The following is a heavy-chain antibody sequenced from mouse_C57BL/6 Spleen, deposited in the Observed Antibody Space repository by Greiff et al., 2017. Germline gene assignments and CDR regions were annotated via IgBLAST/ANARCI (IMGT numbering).Heavy chain of an antibody. CDR3: ASSYYSNLTSMDY. D-gene: IGHD2-5*01. Sequence: QVQLQQPGAELVMPGASVKLSCKASGYTFTSYWMHWVKQRPGQGLEWIGEIDPSDSYTNYNQKFKGKSTLTVDRSSSTAYMQLSSLTSEDSAVYYCASSYYSNLTSMDYWGQGTSVTVSS. V-gene: IGHV1-69*01. CDR1: GYTFTSYW. J-gene: IGHJ4*01. CDR2: IDPSDSYT.